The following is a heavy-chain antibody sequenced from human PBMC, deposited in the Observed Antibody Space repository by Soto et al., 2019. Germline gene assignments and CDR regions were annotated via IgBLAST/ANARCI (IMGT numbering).Heavy chain of an antibody. J-gene: IGHJ4*02. CDR1: GGSISSSSYY. V-gene: IGHV4-39*01. Sequence: SETLSLTCTVSGGSISSSSYYWGWIRQPPGKGLEWIGSIYYSGSTYYNPSLKSRVTISVDTSKNQFSLKLSSVTAADTAVYYCAGSTLSSSWYYFDYWGQGTLVTVSS. CDR2: IYYSGST. CDR3: AGSTLSSSWYYFDY. D-gene: IGHD6-13*01.